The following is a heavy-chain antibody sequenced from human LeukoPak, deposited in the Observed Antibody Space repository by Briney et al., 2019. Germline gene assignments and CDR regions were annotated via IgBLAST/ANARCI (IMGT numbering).Heavy chain of an antibody. Sequence: GASVKVYCKASGYTFTSYDINWVRQATGQGLEWMGWMNPNSGNTGYAQKFQGRVTMTRNTSISTAYMELSSLRSEDTAVYYCARLYYDSSGYYYYYYYMDVWGKGTTVTVSS. J-gene: IGHJ6*03. V-gene: IGHV1-8*01. CDR1: GYTFTSYD. D-gene: IGHD3-22*01. CDR3: ARLYYDSSGYYYYYYYMDV. CDR2: MNPNSGNT.